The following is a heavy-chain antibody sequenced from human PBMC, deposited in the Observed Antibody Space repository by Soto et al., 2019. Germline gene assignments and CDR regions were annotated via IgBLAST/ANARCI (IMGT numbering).Heavy chain of an antibody. J-gene: IGHJ6*02. CDR3: AREWQRLPYYVINV. CDR2: VSNTGKT. D-gene: IGHD5-12*01. CDR1: GDSVTSSSYF. V-gene: IGHV4-61*01. Sequence: SETLSLNCTVSGDSVTSSSYFWSWLRQPPGKGLEWIGYVSNTGKTKYNPSLKSRVTMSVDTSKNQFSLKLTSVTAADTAVYFCAREWQRLPYYVINVWGQGTTVTVYS.